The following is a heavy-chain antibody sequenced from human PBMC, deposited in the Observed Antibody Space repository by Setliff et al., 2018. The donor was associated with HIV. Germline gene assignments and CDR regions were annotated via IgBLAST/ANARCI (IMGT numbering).Heavy chain of an antibody. CDR1: GGSFSGYY. CDR3: ARGFSGDYIFLGYMDV. CDR2: INHSGRT. D-gene: IGHD3-3*01. V-gene: IGHV4-34*01. Sequence: SETLSLTCAVYGGSFSGYYWSWIRQAPGKGLEWIGEINHSGRTKYNPSLKSRVTLSVDTPKNQFSLKLTSVTAADTAFYYCARGFSGDYIFLGYMDVWGKGNTVTVSS. J-gene: IGHJ6*03.